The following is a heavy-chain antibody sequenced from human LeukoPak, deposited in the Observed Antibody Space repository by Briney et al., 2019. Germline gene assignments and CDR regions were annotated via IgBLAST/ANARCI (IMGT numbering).Heavy chain of an antibody. Sequence: GGSLRLSCAASGFRFSTYAMTWVRQAPGKGLEWVSVISGRGDSTYYADSVKGRFSISRDNSKNTVYLQMNSLSAGDTALYYCAKDRGVTIDYYYYYMDVWGKGTTVTVSS. CDR1: GFRFSTYA. CDR2: ISGRGDST. V-gene: IGHV3-23*01. D-gene: IGHD4-17*01. CDR3: AKDRGVTIDYYYYYMDV. J-gene: IGHJ6*03.